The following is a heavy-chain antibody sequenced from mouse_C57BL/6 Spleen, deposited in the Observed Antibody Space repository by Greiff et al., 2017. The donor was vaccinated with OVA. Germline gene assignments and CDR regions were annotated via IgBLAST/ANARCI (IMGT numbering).Heavy chain of an antibody. Sequence: QVQLQQPGAELVMPGASVKLSCKASGYTFTSYWMHWVKQRPGQGLEWIGEIDPSDSYTNYNQQFKGKFTLTIDKSSSTAYMQLSSLTSEDSAVYYCARGSYAMDYWGQGTSVTVSS. V-gene: IGHV1-69*01. CDR2: IDPSDSYT. CDR1: GYTFTSYW. J-gene: IGHJ4*01. CDR3: ARGSYAMDY.